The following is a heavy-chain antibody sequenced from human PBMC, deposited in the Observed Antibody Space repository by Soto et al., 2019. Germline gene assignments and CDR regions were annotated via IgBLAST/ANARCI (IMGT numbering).Heavy chain of an antibody. D-gene: IGHD3-16*01. J-gene: IGHJ4*02. Sequence: KPWETLSLTCAVSGGSFRGYFWSWIRQSPDKGLEWIGEINDSGSTYYNPSFKSRLTISVDTSKSQISLTLTSVTAADSAVYYCQGGDFWGQGTRVTVSS. CDR2: INDSGST. CDR3: QGGDF. CDR1: GGSFRGYF. V-gene: IGHV4-34*01.